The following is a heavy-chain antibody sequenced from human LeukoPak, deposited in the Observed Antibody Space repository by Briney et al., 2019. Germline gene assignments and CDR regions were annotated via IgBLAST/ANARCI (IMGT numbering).Heavy chain of an antibody. CDR3: ARGAEYCSSTSCYIVY. J-gene: IGHJ4*02. V-gene: IGHV3-21*01. D-gene: IGHD2-2*02. CDR2: ISSSSSYI. CDR1: GFSFISNS. Sequence: PGGSLRLSCAASGFSFISNSMNWVRQAPGKGLEWVSSISSSSSYIHYADSVKGRFTISRDNAKNSLYLQMNSLRAEDTAVFYCARGAEYCSSTSCYIVYWGQGTLVTVSS.